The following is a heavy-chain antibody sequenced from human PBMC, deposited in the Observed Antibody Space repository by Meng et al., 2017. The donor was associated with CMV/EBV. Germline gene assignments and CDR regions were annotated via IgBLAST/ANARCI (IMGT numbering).Heavy chain of an antibody. J-gene: IGHJ3*02. D-gene: IGHD2-21*01. Sequence: ASVKVSCKASGYTFTGYYMHWVRQAPGQGLEWMGWINPNSGGTNYAQKFQGRVTMTRDTSISTAYMELSRLRSDDTAVYYCARGGAYCGGDCYSFAFDIWGQGTMVIVSS. CDR1: GYTFTGYY. V-gene: IGHV1-2*02. CDR3: ARGGAYCGGDCYSFAFDI. CDR2: INPNSGGT.